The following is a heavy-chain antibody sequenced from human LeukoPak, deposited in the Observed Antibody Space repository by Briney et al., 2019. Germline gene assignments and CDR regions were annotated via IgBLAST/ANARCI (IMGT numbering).Heavy chain of an antibody. CDR2: ISSSSSYI. CDR1: GFTFSSYS. J-gene: IGHJ5*02. D-gene: IGHD3-10*01. Sequence: GGSLRLSCAASGFTFSSYSMNWVRQAPGKGLEWVSSISSSSSYIYYADSVKGRFTISRDNAKNSLYLQMNSLRAEDTAVYYCARGFQYYYGSGSYYPWGQGTLVAVSS. V-gene: IGHV3-21*01. CDR3: ARGFQYYYGSGSYYP.